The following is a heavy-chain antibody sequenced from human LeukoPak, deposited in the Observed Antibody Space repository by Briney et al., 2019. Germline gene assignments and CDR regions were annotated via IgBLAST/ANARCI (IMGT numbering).Heavy chain of an antibody. V-gene: IGHV3-7*01. CDR3: ARDRSYYGDAYDI. CDR2: IRGDGNEN. Sequence: GGSLRLSCAASGFTFHNYWMTWVRQAPGKGLEWGATIRGDGNENFHVDSVKGRFTISRDNANNSLHLQMNSLRVDDTAVYYCARDRSYYGDAYDIWGHGTLVTVSS. J-gene: IGHJ3*02. D-gene: IGHD1-26*01. CDR1: GFTFHNYW.